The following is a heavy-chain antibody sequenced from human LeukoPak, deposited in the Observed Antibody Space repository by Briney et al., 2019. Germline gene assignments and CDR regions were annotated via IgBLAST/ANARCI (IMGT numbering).Heavy chain of an antibody. CDR3: ARGPPYSSGWHPYYFDY. Sequence: ASVKVSCKASGYIFTGYYMHWVRQAPGQGLEWMGWINPNSGGTNYAQKFQGRVTMTRDTSISTAYMELSSLRSEDTAVYYCARGPPYSSGWHPYYFDYWGQGTLVTVSS. CDR2: INPNSGGT. CDR1: GYIFTGYY. D-gene: IGHD6-19*01. V-gene: IGHV1-2*02. J-gene: IGHJ4*02.